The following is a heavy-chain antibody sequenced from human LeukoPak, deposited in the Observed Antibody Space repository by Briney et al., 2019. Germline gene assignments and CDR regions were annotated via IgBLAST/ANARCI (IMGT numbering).Heavy chain of an antibody. CDR3: AREKVVPAAITSNWFDP. V-gene: IGHV4-59*01. CDR1: GGSISSYY. D-gene: IGHD2-2*01. Sequence: PSETLSLTCTVSGGSISSYYWSWIRQPPGKGLEWIGYIYYSGSTNYNPSLKSRATISVDTSKNQFSLKLSSVTAADTAVYYCAREKVVPAAITSNWFDPWGQGTLVTVSS. J-gene: IGHJ5*02. CDR2: IYYSGST.